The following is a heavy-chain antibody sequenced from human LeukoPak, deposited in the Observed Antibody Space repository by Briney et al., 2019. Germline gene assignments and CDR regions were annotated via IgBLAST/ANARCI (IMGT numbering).Heavy chain of an antibody. Sequence: GGSLRLSCAASGFSFSTYWMSWVRQTPEKGLEYVANIDQGGSVRNYMDSLKGRCTISRDNAKKSLYLEINSLRADDTAVYYCARDPESSSFDLWGRGALVTVSS. CDR1: GFSFSTYW. J-gene: IGHJ4*02. D-gene: IGHD6-13*01. CDR2: IDQGGSVR. CDR3: ARDPESSSFDL. V-gene: IGHV3-7*01.